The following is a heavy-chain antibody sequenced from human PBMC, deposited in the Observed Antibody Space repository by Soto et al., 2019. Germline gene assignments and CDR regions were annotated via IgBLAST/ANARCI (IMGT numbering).Heavy chain of an antibody. D-gene: IGHD2-15*01. CDR3: ARSGVVPDYYYYYMDV. V-gene: IGHV3-66*01. CDR1: GFTVSSNY. Sequence: GGSLRLSCAPAGFTVSSNYMSWVRQAPGKGLEWVSVIYSGGSTYYADSVKGRFTISRDNSKNTLYLQMNSLRAEDTAVYYCARSGVVPDYYYYYMDVWGKGTTVTVSS. J-gene: IGHJ6*03. CDR2: IYSGGST.